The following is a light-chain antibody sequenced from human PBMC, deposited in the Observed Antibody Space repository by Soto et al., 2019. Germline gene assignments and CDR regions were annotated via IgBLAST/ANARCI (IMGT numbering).Light chain of an antibody. CDR1: QSVSSY. CDR2: DAS. CDR3: QQRSDWPPLT. Sequence: EIVLIQSPATLSLSPGERATLSCRASQSVSSYLAWYQQKPGQAPRLLIYDASNRATGIPARFSGSGSGTDFTLTISSLEPEDVAVYYCQQRSDWPPLTFGGGTKVEIK. V-gene: IGKV3-11*01. J-gene: IGKJ4*01.